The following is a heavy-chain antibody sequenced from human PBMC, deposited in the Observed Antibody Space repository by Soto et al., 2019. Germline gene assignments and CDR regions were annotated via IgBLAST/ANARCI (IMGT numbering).Heavy chain of an antibody. V-gene: IGHV4-34*01. CDR1: GGSFSGYY. CDR3: ARSSRGGIGYY. J-gene: IGHJ4*02. Sequence: PSETLSLTCAVYGGSFSGYYWSWIRQPPGKGLEWIGEINHSGSTNYNPSLKSRVTISVDTSKNQFSLKPSSVTAADTAVYYCARSSRGGIGYYWGQGTLVTVSS. CDR2: INHSGST. D-gene: IGHD3-16*02.